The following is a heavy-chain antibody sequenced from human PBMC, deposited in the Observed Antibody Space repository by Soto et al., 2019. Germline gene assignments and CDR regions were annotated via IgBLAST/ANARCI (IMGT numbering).Heavy chain of an antibody. CDR3: ARVQDSSGWYWNWYFDL. CDR1: GGSISSGGYY. Sequence: QVQLQESGPGLVKPSQTLSLTCTVSGGSISSGGYYWSWIRQHPGKGLEWIGYIYYSGSTYYNPSLKGRVTISVDTSKNQFSLKLSSVTAADTAVYYCARVQDSSGWYWNWYFDLWGRGTLVTVSS. D-gene: IGHD6-19*01. J-gene: IGHJ2*01. CDR2: IYYSGST. V-gene: IGHV4-31*03.